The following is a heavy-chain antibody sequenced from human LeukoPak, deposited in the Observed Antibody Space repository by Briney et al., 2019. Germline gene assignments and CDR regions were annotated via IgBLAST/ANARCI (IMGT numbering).Heavy chain of an antibody. CDR3: ARDPIVGGRRFDP. CDR1: GGSISSYY. Sequence: SETLSLTCTVSGGSISSYYWSWIRQPAGKGLEWIGRIYTSGSTYYNPSLKSRVTISVDTSKNQFSLKLTSVTAADTAVYYCARDPIVGGRRFDPWGQGTLVTVSS. CDR2: IYTSGST. D-gene: IGHD3-22*01. V-gene: IGHV4-4*07. J-gene: IGHJ5*02.